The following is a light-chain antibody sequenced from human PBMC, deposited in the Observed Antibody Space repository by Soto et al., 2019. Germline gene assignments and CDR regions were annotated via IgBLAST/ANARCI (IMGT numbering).Light chain of an antibody. CDR2: DVS. J-gene: IGKJ4*01. CDR3: QQRDSWLLT. CDR1: HSVSNF. Sequence: EVVLTQSPVTLSLSPGERATLSCRASHSVSNFLAWYQHKPGQAPRLLIYDVSNRATGIPARFTGSGSGTDFTLTISSLEPEDFAVYYCQQRDSWLLTFGGGTKVEIK. V-gene: IGKV3-11*01.